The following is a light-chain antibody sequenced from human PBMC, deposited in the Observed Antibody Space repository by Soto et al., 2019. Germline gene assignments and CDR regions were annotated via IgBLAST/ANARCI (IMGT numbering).Light chain of an antibody. J-gene: IGKJ5*01. CDR1: QSIRSN. CDR3: QQYNNWPSIT. CDR2: DAS. V-gene: IGKV3-15*01. Sequence: EIVMTQSLATLSVPPGERATLSCRASQSIRSNLAWYQQKPGQAPRPLIYDASTRATGIPARFSGSGSGTEFTLTISSLQSEDVAIYYCQQYNNWPSITFGQGTRLEIK.